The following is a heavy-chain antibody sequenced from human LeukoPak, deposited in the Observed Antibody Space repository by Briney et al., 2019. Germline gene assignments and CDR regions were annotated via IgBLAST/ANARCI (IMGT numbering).Heavy chain of an antibody. Sequence: KPSETLSLTCTVSGGSISSYYWSWIRQPPGKGLEWIANIYHTGSTNYNPSLSSRVTISIDTAKNQFSLKLTSVTAADTAVYYCARRGRNSCGWQDYLWGQGTLVTVSS. D-gene: IGHD6-25*01. J-gene: IGHJ4*02. V-gene: IGHV4-59*01. CDR3: ARRGRNSCGWQDYL. CDR2: IYHTGST. CDR1: GGSISSYY.